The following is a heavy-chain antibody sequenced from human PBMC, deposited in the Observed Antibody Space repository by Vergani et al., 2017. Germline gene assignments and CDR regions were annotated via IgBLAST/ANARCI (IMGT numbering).Heavy chain of an antibody. D-gene: IGHD1-20*01. Sequence: QVQLQESGPGLVKPSETLSLTCTVSGGSISSYYWSWIRQPPGKGLEWIGYIYYSGSTNYNPSLKSRVTISVDTSKNQFSLKLSSVTAADTAVYYCATLTGTTRTGDYWGQGTLVTVSS. J-gene: IGHJ4*02. CDR1: GGSISSYY. CDR2: IYYSGST. V-gene: IGHV4-59*01. CDR3: ATLTGTTRTGDY.